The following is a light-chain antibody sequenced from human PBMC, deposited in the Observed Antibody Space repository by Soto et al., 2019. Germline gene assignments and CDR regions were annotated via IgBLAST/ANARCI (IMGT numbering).Light chain of an antibody. CDR3: QQCGSSPIT. V-gene: IGKV3-20*01. J-gene: IGKJ5*01. CDR1: QSVSSSY. CDR2: GAS. Sequence: EIVLTQSPGTLSLSPGDRATLSCRASQSVSSSYLAWYQQKPGQAPRLLIYGASSRATGIPDRFSGSGSGTDFTLTISRLEPEDFAVYYCQQCGSSPITFGQGTRLEIK.